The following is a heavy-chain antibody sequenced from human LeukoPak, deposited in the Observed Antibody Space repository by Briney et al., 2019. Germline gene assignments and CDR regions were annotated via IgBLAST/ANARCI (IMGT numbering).Heavy chain of an antibody. J-gene: IGHJ3*02. CDR2: ISSSSTNR. D-gene: IGHD2-2*01. Sequence: GGSLRLSCAASGFAFSDHYMSWIRQAPGKGLEWVSCISSSSTNRDYAESAKGRFTISRDNAKNSLYLQMNSLRAEDTAVYYCAREGIVVVAAAVGALDAFDIWGQGTMVTVSS. V-gene: IGHV3-11*06. CDR1: GFAFSDHY. CDR3: AREGIVVVAAAVGALDAFDI.